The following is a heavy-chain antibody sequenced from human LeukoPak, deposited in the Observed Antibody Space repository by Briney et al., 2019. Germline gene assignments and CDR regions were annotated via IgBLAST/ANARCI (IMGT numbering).Heavy chain of an antibody. CDR3: AREDTGVAFDI. Sequence: PGRSLRLSCRASGFSISNYGMHWVRQTPGKGLEWVAVIWYDGSNQYHADSVKGRFTISRDNSQNTLYLQMNNLRAGDTAVYYCAREDTGVAFDIWGQGTTVTV. J-gene: IGHJ3*02. CDR2: IWYDGSNQ. V-gene: IGHV3-33*08. D-gene: IGHD2-8*01. CDR1: GFSISNYG.